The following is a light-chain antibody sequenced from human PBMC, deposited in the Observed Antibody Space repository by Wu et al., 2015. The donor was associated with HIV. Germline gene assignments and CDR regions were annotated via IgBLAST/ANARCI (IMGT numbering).Light chain of an antibody. CDR3: QQRSNWPLT. CDR1: QSVSSY. Sequence: EIVLTQSPATLSLSPGERATLSCRASQSVSSYLAWYQQKPGQAPRLLMYDASNRATGIPARVSGSGSGTDFTLTISSLEPEDFAVYYCQQRSNWPLTFGGGTKVEIK. J-gene: IGKJ4*01. CDR2: DAS. V-gene: IGKV3-11*01.